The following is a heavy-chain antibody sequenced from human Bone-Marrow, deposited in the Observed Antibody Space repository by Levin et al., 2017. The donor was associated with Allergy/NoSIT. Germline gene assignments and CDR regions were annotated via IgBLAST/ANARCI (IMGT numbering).Heavy chain of an antibody. CDR3: ARDVDTSELFDC. D-gene: IGHD3-22*01. CDR1: GFTFSNYG. J-gene: IGHJ4*02. CDR2: IWYDGSNK. Sequence: GESLKISCVASGFTFSNYGMHWVCQAPGKGLEWVAIIWYDGSNKYYGDSVKGRFTISRDNSKNTLFLQMNSLRAEDTAVYYCARDVDTSELFDCWGQGTLVTVAS. V-gene: IGHV3-33*01.